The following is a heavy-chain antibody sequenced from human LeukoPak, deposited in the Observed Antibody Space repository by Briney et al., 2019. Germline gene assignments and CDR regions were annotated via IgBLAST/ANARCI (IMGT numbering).Heavy chain of an antibody. Sequence: PSETLPLTCTVSGGSISSYYWSWIRQPPGKGLEWIGYIYYSGSTNYNPSLKSRVTISVDTSKNQFSLKLSSVTAADTAVYYCARGGRIAVAHFDYWGQGTLVTVSS. CDR1: GGSISSYY. CDR2: IYYSGST. J-gene: IGHJ4*02. V-gene: IGHV4-59*01. CDR3: ARGGRIAVAHFDY. D-gene: IGHD6-19*01.